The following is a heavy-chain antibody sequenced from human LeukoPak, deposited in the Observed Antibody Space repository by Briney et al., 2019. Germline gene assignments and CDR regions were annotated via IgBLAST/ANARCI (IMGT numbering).Heavy chain of an antibody. J-gene: IGHJ4*02. V-gene: IGHV3-23*01. D-gene: IGHD3-22*01. CDR1: GFTFSSYT. Sequence: GGSLRLSCAASGFTFSSYTMSWVRQRPGKGLQWVSTISPSGDITQYADSVKGHFTISRDNSESTLFLQMTSLRAEDTAVYYCARKSSGHYPFDCWGQGTLVTVSS. CDR3: ARKSSGHYPFDC. CDR2: ISPSGDIT.